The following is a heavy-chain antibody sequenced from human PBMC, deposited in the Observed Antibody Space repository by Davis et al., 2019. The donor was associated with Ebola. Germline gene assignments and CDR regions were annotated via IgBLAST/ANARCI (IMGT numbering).Heavy chain of an antibody. CDR2: INHSGST. J-gene: IGHJ5*02. V-gene: IGHV4-34*01. CDR1: GGSPSRYY. D-gene: IGHD6-19*01. CDR3: AGGPISGGGWFDP. Sequence: MPSETLSLTCALYGGSPSRYYCRCIRQPPRKGLEWIGEINHSGSTNSNPSLKSRVTIPIDTSKNQFSLKLSSVTAADTAVYYCAGGPISGGGWFDPWGQGTLVTVSS.